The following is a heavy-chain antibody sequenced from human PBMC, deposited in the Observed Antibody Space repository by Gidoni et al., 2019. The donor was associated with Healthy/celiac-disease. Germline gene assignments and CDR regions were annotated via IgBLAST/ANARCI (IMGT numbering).Heavy chain of an antibody. Sequence: QVQLQESGPGLVKPSETLSLTCTVSGGSISSYYWSWIRQPPGKGLEWIGYIYYSGSTNYNPSLKSRVTISVDTSKNQFSLKLSSVTAADTAVYYCARQHCSSTSCYPYYYYYMDVWGKGTTVTVSS. V-gene: IGHV4-59*08. CDR1: GGSISSYY. J-gene: IGHJ6*03. D-gene: IGHD2-2*01. CDR2: IYYSGST. CDR3: ARQHCSSTSCYPYYYYYMDV.